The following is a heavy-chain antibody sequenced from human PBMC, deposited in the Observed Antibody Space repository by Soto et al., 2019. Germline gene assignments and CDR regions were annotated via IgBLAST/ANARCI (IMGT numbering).Heavy chain of an antibody. Sequence: PSETLSLTCAVSGGSISSSNWWSWVRQPPGKGLEWIGEIYHSGSTNYNPSLKSRVTISVDKSKNQFSLKLSSVTAADTAVYYCARLIAVAGTDYYYYYGMDVWSQGTTVTVSS. CDR2: IYHSGST. V-gene: IGHV4-4*02. CDR1: GGSISSSNW. CDR3: ARLIAVAGTDYYYYYGMDV. D-gene: IGHD6-19*01. J-gene: IGHJ6*02.